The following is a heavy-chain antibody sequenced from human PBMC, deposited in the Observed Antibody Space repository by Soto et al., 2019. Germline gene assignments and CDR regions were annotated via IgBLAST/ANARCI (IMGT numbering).Heavy chain of an antibody. V-gene: IGHV3-73*01. CDR2: IRSKANSYAT. J-gene: IGHJ4*02. Sequence: GGSLRLSCAASGFTFSGSAMHWVRQASGKGLEWVGRIRSKANSYATAYAASVKGRFTISRDDSKNTAYLQMNSLKTEDTAVYYCTRHLSWHRNYPFLDYRGQGTLVTVSS. CDR3: TRHLSWHRNYPFLDY. D-gene: IGHD3-3*01. CDR1: GFTFSGSA.